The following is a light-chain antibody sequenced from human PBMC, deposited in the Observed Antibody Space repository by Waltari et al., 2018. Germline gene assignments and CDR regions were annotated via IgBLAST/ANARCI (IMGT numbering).Light chain of an antibody. V-gene: IGKV3-20*01. CDR1: QTVRTTY. CDR3: QQYDISPLT. Sequence: EIVLTQSPGTLSLSPGERATLSCRASQTVRTTYLAWYQQKPGQAPTLLIYGASSRATGIPDGFRGSGSGTDFSLTISSLEPEDFAVYYCQQYDISPLTFGGGTKVEIK. CDR2: GAS. J-gene: IGKJ4*01.